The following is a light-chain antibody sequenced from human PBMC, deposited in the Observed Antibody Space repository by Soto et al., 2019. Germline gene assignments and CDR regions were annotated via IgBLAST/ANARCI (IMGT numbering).Light chain of an antibody. Sequence: QSVLTQAPSASGSPGQSITISCTGPSSYVGTYNLVSWYQQHPGKAPKLIIYEGSKWPSGVSNRFSGSKSGNTASLTISGLQAEDEAEYYCFTYAGSGTYEFESGTYVFGTGTKVTVL. CDR3: FTYAGSGTYEFESGTYV. V-gene: IGLV2-23*01. J-gene: IGLJ1*01. CDR1: SSYVGTYNL. CDR2: EGS.